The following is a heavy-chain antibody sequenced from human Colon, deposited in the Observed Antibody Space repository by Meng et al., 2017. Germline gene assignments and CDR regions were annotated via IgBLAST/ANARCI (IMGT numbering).Heavy chain of an antibody. D-gene: IGHD3-10*01. CDR1: GFTFDDYA. J-gene: IGHJ4*02. Sequence: GESLKISCAASGFTFDDYAMHWVRQAPGKGLEWVSVIYSGGSTYYADSVKGRFTISRDNSKNTLYLQMNSLRAEDTAVYYCARGKAYGSGSSPPYFDYWGQGTLVTVSS. V-gene: IGHV3-23*03. CDR3: ARGKAYGSGSSPPYFDY. CDR2: IYSGGST.